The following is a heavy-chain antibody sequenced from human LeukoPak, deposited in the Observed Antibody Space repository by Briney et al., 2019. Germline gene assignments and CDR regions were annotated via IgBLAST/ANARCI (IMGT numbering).Heavy chain of an antibody. J-gene: IGHJ4*02. CDR1: GFTFSSYG. CDR3: GRPADYSNYYYFDY. V-gene: IGHV3-33*01. CDR2: IWYDGSNK. D-gene: IGHD4-11*01. Sequence: GGSLRLSCAASGFTFSSYGMHWVRQAPGKGLEWVAVIWYDGSNKYYADSVKGRFTISRDNSKNTLYLQMNSLRAEDTAVYYCGRPADYSNYYYFDYWGQGILVTVSS.